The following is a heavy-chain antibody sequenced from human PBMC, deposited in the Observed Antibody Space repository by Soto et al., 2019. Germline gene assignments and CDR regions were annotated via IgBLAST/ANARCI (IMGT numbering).Heavy chain of an antibody. D-gene: IGHD3-10*01. Sequence: GGSLRLSCAASGFTFSSYGMHWVRQAPGKGLEWVAVIWYDGSNKYYADSVKGRFTISRDNSKNTLYLQMNSLRAEDTAVYYCARDRVDGSGSRYFDYWGQGTLVTVSS. J-gene: IGHJ4*02. CDR1: GFTFSSYG. CDR3: ARDRVDGSGSRYFDY. CDR2: IWYDGSNK. V-gene: IGHV3-33*01.